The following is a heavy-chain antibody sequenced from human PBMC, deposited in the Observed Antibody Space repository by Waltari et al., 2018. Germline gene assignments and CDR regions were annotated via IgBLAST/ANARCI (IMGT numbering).Heavy chain of an antibody. D-gene: IGHD6-13*01. CDR1: GYTFTSYA. V-gene: IGHV1-3*01. J-gene: IGHJ4*02. CDR3: ARGGSSPRGDY. CDR2: INAGNGNT. Sequence: QVQLVQSGAEVKKPGASVKVSCKASGYTFTSYAMHWVRQAPGQRLEWMGWINAGNGNTKYSQKFQGRGTITRDTAASTAYMELSSLRSEDTAVYYCARGGSSPRGDYWGQGTLVTVSS.